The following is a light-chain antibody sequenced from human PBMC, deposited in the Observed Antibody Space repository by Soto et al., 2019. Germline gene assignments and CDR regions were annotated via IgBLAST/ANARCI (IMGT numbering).Light chain of an antibody. V-gene: IGKV2-24*01. CDR3: MQATRFPFT. CDR2: KIS. CDR1: QSLVHTDGKTY. Sequence: DIVLTQTPLSSPVTLGQPASISCTSSQSLVHTDGKTYLSWLQQRPGQPPRLLIYKISDRLSGVPDRITGSGAGTDFTLKISRVEAEDVGTYYCMQATRFPFTFGGGTKVDLK. J-gene: IGKJ4*01.